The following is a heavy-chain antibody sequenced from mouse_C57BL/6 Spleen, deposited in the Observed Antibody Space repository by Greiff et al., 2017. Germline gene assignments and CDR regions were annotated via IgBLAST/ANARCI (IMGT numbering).Heavy chain of an antibody. CDR1: GYSITSGYY. CDR3: ARPFYDGYYYAMDY. J-gene: IGHJ4*01. D-gene: IGHD2-3*01. CDR2: ISYDGSN. Sequence: ESGPGLVKPSQSLSLTCSVTGYSITSGYYWNWIRQFPGNKLEWMGYISYDGSNNYNPSLKNRISITRDTSKNQFFLKLNSVTTEDTATYYCARPFYDGYYYAMDYWGHGTSVTVSS. V-gene: IGHV3-6*01.